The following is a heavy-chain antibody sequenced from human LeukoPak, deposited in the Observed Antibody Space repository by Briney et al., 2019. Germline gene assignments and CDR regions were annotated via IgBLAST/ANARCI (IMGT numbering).Heavy chain of an antibody. CDR1: GGSISSGDYY. D-gene: IGHD3-10*01. CDR2: IYYSGST. Sequence: SETLSLTCTVSGGSISSGDYYWSWIRQPPGKGLEWIGYIYYSGSTYYNPSLKSRVTISVDTSKNQFSLKLRSVTAADTAVYYCARQYGSGSYYNWFDPWGQGTLVTVSS. V-gene: IGHV4-30-4*01. CDR3: ARQYGSGSYYNWFDP. J-gene: IGHJ5*02.